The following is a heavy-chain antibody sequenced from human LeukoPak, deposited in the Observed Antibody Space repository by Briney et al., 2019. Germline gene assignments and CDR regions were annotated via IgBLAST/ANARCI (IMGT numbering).Heavy chain of an antibody. CDR2: IYYSGST. CDR3: ARFYDFWRVFDY. V-gene: IGHV4-39*01. D-gene: IGHD3-3*01. CDR1: GGSISSSSYY. J-gene: IGHJ4*02. Sequence: SETLSLTCTVSGGSISSSSYYWGWIRQPPGKGLEWIGSIYYSGSTYYNPSLKSRVTISVDTSKNQFSLKLSSVTAADTAVYYCARFYDFWRVFDYWGQGTLVTVSS.